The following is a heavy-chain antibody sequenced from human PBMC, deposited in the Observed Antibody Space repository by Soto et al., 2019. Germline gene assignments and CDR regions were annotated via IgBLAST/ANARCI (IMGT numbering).Heavy chain of an antibody. J-gene: IGHJ2*01. D-gene: IGHD2-15*01. CDR1: GGAITSTSYW. CDR3: ARVAAMVGAACYWYFDL. CDR2: MSYSGST. V-gene: IGHV4-39*01. Sequence: QLQLQESGPGLVKPSETLSLTCAVTGGAITSTSYWWGWIRQPPGKGLEWVGSMSYSGSTFYNPSLKSRLTMSADTSKNQFSLNLISVTATDTAIYYCARVAAMVGAACYWYFDLWGRGTQVTVSS.